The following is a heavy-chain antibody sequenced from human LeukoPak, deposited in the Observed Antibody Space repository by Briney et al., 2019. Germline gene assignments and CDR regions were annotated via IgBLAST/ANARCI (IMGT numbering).Heavy chain of an antibody. Sequence: GGSLRLSCAASGFTLSSYEMNWVRQAPGKGLDWVSYISGTSIHYADSVKGRFTISRDNAKNSLYLQMNSLRAEDTAVYYCASRRIAVPSTRAFDYWGQGTLVTVSS. J-gene: IGHJ4*02. CDR2: ISGTSI. D-gene: IGHD6-19*01. CDR3: ASRRIAVPSTRAFDY. CDR1: GFTLSSYE. V-gene: IGHV3-48*03.